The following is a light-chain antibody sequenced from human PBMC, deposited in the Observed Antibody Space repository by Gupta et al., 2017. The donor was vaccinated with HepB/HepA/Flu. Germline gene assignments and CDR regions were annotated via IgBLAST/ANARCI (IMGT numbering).Light chain of an antibody. CDR3: QKSYRTQLT. V-gene: IGKV1-39*01. Sequence: DLQLTQSPSSLSASVGDRVTITCRASQSISSYLNWYQQKPGKAPKLLIYAASSLQSGVPSRFSGSGSGTDFTLTSSSLQPEDFATYYCQKSYRTQLTFGGGTKVEIK. CDR1: QSISSY. J-gene: IGKJ4*01. CDR2: AAS.